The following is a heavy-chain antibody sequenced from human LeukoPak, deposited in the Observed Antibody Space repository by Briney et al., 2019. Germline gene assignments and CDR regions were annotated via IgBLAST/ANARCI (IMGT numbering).Heavy chain of an antibody. CDR2: IYSGGST. CDR3: ARLGIAAAGKVSSFDY. D-gene: IGHD6-13*01. V-gene: IGHV3-53*01. CDR1: GFTVSSNY. Sequence: GGSLRLSCAASGFTVSSNYMSWVRQAPGKGLEWVSVIYSGGSTYYADSVKGQFTISGDNSKNTLYLQMNSLRAEDTAVYYCARLGIAAAGKVSSFDYWGQGTLVTVSS. J-gene: IGHJ4*02.